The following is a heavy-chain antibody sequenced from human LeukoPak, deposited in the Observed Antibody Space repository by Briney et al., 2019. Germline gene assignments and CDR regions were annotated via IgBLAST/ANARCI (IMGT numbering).Heavy chain of an antibody. D-gene: IGHD3-10*01. Sequence: PGGSLRLSRAASGXTFSSYWMHWVRQAPGKGLVWVSRINSDGSSTFYADSVKGRFTTSRDNAENTVYLQMNSLRADDTAVYYCARIPGGSGSQYDYWGQGTLVIVSS. CDR3: ARIPGGSGSQYDY. V-gene: IGHV3-74*01. CDR1: GXTFSSYW. CDR2: INSDGSST. J-gene: IGHJ4*02.